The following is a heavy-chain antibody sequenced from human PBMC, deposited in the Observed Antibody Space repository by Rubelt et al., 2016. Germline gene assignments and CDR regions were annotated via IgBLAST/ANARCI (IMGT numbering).Heavy chain of an antibody. CDR3: ARGGDCSSTSCSYYYYGMDV. V-gene: IGHV1-18*01. J-gene: IGHJ6*02. CDR2: ISAYNGYT. D-gene: IGHD2-2*01. Sequence: GRGLEWMGWISAYNGYTNYAQKFQDRVTMTTDTSTSTAYMELRSLRSDDTAVYYCARGGDCSSTSCSYYYYGMDVWGQGTTVTVSS.